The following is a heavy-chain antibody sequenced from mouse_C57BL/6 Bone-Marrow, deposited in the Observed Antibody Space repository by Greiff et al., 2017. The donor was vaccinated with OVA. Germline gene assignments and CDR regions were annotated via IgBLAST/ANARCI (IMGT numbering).Heavy chain of an antibody. Sequence: EVQLQQSGAELVRPGASVKLSCTASGFNIKDDYMHWVKQRPEQGLEWIGWIDPENGDTEYASKFQGKATITADTSSNTAYLQLSSLTSEDTDVYYCTTGRPYGSSYDYYAMDYWGQGTSVTVSS. D-gene: IGHD1-1*01. CDR1: GFNIKDDY. J-gene: IGHJ4*01. V-gene: IGHV14-4*01. CDR3: TTGRPYGSSYDYYAMDY. CDR2: IDPENGDT.